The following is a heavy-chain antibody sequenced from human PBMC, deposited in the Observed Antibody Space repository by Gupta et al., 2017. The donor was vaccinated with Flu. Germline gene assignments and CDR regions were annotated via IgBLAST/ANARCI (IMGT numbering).Heavy chain of an antibody. V-gene: IGHV1-8*01. CDR2: MNPNSGNT. CDR3: ARVGGNYDFXEPSHFAPAIYTSTHYYGMDV. CDR1: GYTFTSYD. Sequence: QVQLVQSGAEVKKPGASVKVSCKASGYTFTSYDINWVRQATGQGLEWMGWMNPNSGNTGYAQKFQGRVTMTRNTSISTAYMELSSLRSEDTAVYYCARVGGNYDFXEPSHFAPAIYTSTHYYGMDVWGQGTTVTVSS. D-gene: IGHD3-3*01. J-gene: IGHJ6*02.